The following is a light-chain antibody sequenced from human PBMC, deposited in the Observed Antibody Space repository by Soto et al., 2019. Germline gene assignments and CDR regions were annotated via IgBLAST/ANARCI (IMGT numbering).Light chain of an antibody. CDR2: GAS. J-gene: IGKJ2*01. CDR1: QSVSSN. V-gene: IGKV3-15*01. Sequence: EIVMTQSPATLSVSPGERATLSCRASQSVSSNLAWDQQKPGQAPRILIYGASTRATGIPARFSGSGSGTEFTLTISSLQSEDFAVYYCQQYNNWPPYTFGQGTKLEIK. CDR3: QQYNNWPPYT.